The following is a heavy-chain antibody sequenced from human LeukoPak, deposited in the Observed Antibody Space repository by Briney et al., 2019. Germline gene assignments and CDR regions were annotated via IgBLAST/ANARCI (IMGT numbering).Heavy chain of an antibody. J-gene: IGHJ3*02. Sequence: SETLSLTCTVSGYSISSGYYWGWIRQPPGKGLEWIALIYHSGTTYYNPSLKSRVTISVDTSKNQFSLKLSSVTAADTAVYYCARRYCSGGSCYSERGAFDIWGPGTMVTVSS. D-gene: IGHD2-15*01. CDR3: ARRYCSGGSCYSERGAFDI. V-gene: IGHV4-38-2*02. CDR2: IYHSGTT. CDR1: GYSISSGYY.